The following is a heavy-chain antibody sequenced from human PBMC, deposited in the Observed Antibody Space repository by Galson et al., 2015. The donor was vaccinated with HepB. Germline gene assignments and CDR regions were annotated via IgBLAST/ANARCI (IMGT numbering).Heavy chain of an antibody. V-gene: IGHV1-58*02. Sequence: SVKVSCKASGFTFTSSAMQWVRQARGQRLEWIGWIVVGSGNTNYAQKFQERVTITRDMSTSTAYMELSSLRSEDTAVYYCAADPSGSYSFDYWGQGTLVTVSS. CDR3: AADPSGSYSFDY. CDR1: GFTFTSSA. D-gene: IGHD1-26*01. J-gene: IGHJ4*02. CDR2: IVVGSGNT.